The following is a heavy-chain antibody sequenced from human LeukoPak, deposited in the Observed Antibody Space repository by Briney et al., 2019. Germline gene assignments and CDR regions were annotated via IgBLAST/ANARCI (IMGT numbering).Heavy chain of an antibody. CDR1: GGSFSGYY. Sequence: SETLSLTCAVYGGSFSGYYWSWIRQPPGKGLEWIGEINHSGSTNYNPSLKSRVTISVDTSKNQFSLKLSSVTAADTAVYYCARVGATTVVTSPLYYYYGMDVWGQGTTVTVSS. J-gene: IGHJ6*02. V-gene: IGHV4-34*01. CDR2: INHSGST. CDR3: ARVGATTVVTSPLYYYYGMDV. D-gene: IGHD4-23*01.